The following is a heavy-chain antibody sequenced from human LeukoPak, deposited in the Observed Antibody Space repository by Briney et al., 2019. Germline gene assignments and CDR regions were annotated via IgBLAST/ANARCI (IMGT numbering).Heavy chain of an antibody. D-gene: IGHD1-14*01. CDR3: ARGRTLRY. J-gene: IGHJ4*02. CDR2: INHSGST. Sequence: SETLSLTCTVYGGSFSGYYWSWIRQPPGKGLEWIGEINHSGSTNYNPSLKSRVTISVDTSKNQFSLKLSSVTAADTAVYYCARGRTLRYWGQGTLVTVSS. CDR1: GGSFSGYY. V-gene: IGHV4-34*01.